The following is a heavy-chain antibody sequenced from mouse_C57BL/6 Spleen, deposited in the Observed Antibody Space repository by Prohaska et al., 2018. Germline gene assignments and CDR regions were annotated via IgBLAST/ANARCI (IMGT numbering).Heavy chain of an antibody. Sequence: LSCKASGYTFTSYWMHWVKQRPGQGLEWIGMIHPNSGSTNYNEKFKSKATLTVDKSSSTAYMQLSSLTSEDSAVYYCAQTAQASSYAMDYWGQGTSVTVSS. CDR2: IHPNSGST. J-gene: IGHJ4*01. V-gene: IGHV1-64*01. CDR3: AQTAQASSYAMDY. D-gene: IGHD3-2*02. CDR1: GYTFTSYW.